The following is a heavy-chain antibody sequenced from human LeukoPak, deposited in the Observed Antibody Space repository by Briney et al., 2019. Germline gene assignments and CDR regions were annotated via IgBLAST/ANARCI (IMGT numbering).Heavy chain of an antibody. J-gene: IGHJ4*02. CDR1: GGSFSGYY. D-gene: IGHD5-12*01. Sequence: PSETLSLTCAVYGGSFSGYYWSWIRQPPGKGLEWIGEINHSGSTNYNPSLKSRVTISVDTSKNQFSLKLSSVTAADTAVYYCARRSIVATITFGYWGQGTLVTVSS. CDR3: ARRSIVATITFGY. V-gene: IGHV4-34*01. CDR2: INHSGST.